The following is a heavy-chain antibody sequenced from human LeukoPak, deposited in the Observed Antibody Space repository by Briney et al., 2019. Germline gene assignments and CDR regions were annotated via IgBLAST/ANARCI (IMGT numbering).Heavy chain of an antibody. Sequence: SETLSLPCTVSGYSISSGYYWGWIRQPPGKGLEWIGTMYHTGISYYNPSLKSRVTISVDTSKNQFSLKVTSVTAADTAVYYCARNDLEMATVKASYFDYWGQGTLVTVSS. CDR2: MYHTGIS. J-gene: IGHJ4*02. D-gene: IGHD5-24*01. CDR3: ARNDLEMATVKASYFDY. CDR1: GYSISSGYY. V-gene: IGHV4-38-2*02.